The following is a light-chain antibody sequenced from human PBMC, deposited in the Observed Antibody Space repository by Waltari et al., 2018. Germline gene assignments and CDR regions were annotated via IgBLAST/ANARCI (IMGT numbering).Light chain of an antibody. CDR1: RLVDKY. V-gene: IGLV3-1*01. CDR2: QGT. Sequence: SYELTQPPSVSVSPGQTATITCSGDRLVDKYPCWYQQRPGQSPVLVISQGTRRPSGIPERFSGSTSENTATLIISGAQAMDEADYYCQAWDSRTAFVLFGGGTKLTVL. CDR3: QAWDSRTAFVL. J-gene: IGLJ2*01.